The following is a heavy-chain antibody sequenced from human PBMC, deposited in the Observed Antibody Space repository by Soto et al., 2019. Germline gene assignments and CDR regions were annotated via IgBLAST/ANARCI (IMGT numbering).Heavy chain of an antibody. CDR3: ARSRYDSSGYYPENWFDP. J-gene: IGHJ5*02. Sequence: PAEPLSLPCTVSGSSVSSGSYYWSWIRQPPGKGLEWMRDINYRGDTNNSPTLKSRVNVSVDTSKNQFSLKLSSVTAAATAVYYCARSRYDSSGYYPENWFDPWGQGTLVTVSS. CDR1: GSSVSSGSYY. CDR2: INYRGDT. D-gene: IGHD3-22*01. V-gene: IGHV4-61*01.